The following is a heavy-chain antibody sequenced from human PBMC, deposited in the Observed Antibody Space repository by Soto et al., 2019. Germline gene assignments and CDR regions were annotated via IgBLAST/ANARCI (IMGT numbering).Heavy chain of an antibody. CDR2: IYYSGST. D-gene: IGHD3-22*01. CDR1: GGSISSYY. CDR3: ARQPPYYYDSSGYFDY. V-gene: IGHV4-59*01. Sequence: SETLSLTCTVSGGSISSYYWSWIRQPPGKGLEWIGYIYYSGSTDYNPSLKSRVTISVDTSKNQFSLKLSSVTAADTAVYYCARQPPYYYDSSGYFDYWGQGTLGTVSS. J-gene: IGHJ4*02.